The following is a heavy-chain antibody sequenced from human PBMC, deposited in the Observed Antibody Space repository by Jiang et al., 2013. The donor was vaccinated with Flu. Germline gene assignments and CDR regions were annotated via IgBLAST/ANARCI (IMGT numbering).Heavy chain of an antibody. CDR2: IIPIFGTA. CDR1: GGTFSSYA. D-gene: IGHD3-22*01. CDR3: ARDLLSQTHYDSSGYSGG. Sequence: GAEVKKPGSSVKVSCKASGGTFSSYAISWARQAPGQGLEWMGGIIPIFGTANYAQKFQGRVTITADESTSTAYMELSSLRSEDTAVYYCARDLLSQTHYDSSGYSGGWGQGTLVTVSS. V-gene: IGHV1-69*01. J-gene: IGHJ4*02.